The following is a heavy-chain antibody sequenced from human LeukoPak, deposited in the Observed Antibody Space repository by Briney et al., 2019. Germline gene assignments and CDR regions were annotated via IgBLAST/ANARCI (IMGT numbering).Heavy chain of an antibody. J-gene: IGHJ4*02. CDR3: ARDRSGYEGGDY. Sequence: ASVKVSCKASGYTFTSYDINWVRQATGQGLEWMGWMNPNSGNTGYAQKFQGRVTMTRNTSISTAYMELSSLRSEDTAVYYCARDRSGYEGGDYWGQGTLVTVSS. D-gene: IGHD5-12*01. V-gene: IGHV1-8*01. CDR2: MNPNSGNT. CDR1: GYTFTSYD.